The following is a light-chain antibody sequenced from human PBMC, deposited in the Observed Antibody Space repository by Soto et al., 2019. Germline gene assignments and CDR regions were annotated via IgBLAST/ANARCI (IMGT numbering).Light chain of an antibody. CDR2: EGS. CDR3: CSYAGSSTAVV. V-gene: IGLV2-23*01. Sequence: QSALTQPASVSGSPGQSITISCTGTCSDVGSYNLVSWYQQHPGKAPKLMIYEGSKRPSGVSNRFSGSKSGNTASLTISGLQAEDEADYYCCSYAGSSTAVVFGGGTKLTVL. CDR1: CSDVGSYNL. J-gene: IGLJ2*01.